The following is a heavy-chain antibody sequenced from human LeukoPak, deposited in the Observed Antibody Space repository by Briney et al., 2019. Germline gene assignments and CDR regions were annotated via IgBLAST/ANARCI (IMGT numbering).Heavy chain of an antibody. Sequence: PGGSRRLSCEASGFTFSSYAMRWVRQAPGKGLEWVSAISGSGGSTYYADSVKGRFTISRDNSKNTLYLQMNSLRAEDTAVYYCSKGVEGLIRGYSGYFGYWGQGTQVTVSS. CDR2: ISGSGGST. J-gene: IGHJ4*02. D-gene: IGHD5-12*01. CDR1: GFTFSSYA. V-gene: IGHV3-23*01. CDR3: SKGVEGLIRGYSGYFGY.